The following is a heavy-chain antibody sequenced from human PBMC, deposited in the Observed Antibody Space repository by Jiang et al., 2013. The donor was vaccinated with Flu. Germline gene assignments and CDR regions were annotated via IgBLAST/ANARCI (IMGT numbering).Heavy chain of an antibody. CDR1: GGSITSISYY. D-gene: IGHD1-26*01. J-gene: IGHJ5*02. CDR3: ARHQWELENWFDP. V-gene: IGHV4-39*01. CDR2: IYFTGNT. Sequence: GSGLVKPSETLSLTCSVTGGSITSISYYWGWIRQPPGKGLEWIGSIYFTGNTYYNPPLKSRVTVSVDTSKNQFSLKLSSVTAADTAVYYCARHQWELENWFDPWGQGTRSPSPQ.